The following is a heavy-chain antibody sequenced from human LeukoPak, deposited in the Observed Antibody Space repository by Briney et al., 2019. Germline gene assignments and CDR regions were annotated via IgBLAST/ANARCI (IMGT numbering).Heavy chain of an antibody. J-gene: IGHJ4*02. Sequence: SETLSLTCTVSGGSISSGSYYWSWIRQPAGKGLEWIGRIYTSGSTNYNPSLKSRVTISVDTSKNQFSLKLSSVTAADTAVYYCARNPYCGGDCYLFDYWGQGTLVTVSS. CDR3: ARNPYCGGDCYLFDY. D-gene: IGHD2-21*02. CDR1: GGSISSGSYY. CDR2: IYTSGST. V-gene: IGHV4-61*02.